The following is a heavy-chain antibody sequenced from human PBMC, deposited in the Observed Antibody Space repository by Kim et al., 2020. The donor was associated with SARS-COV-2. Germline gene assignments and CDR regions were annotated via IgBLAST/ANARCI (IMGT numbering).Heavy chain of an antibody. CDR2: IYHSGST. J-gene: IGHJ6*02. D-gene: IGHD3-10*01. CDR3: ASNYGSGSYHYYYGMDV. Sequence: SETLSLTCAVSGGSISSSNWWSWVRQPPGKGLEWIGEIYHSGSTNYNPSLKSRVTISVDKSKNQFSLKLSSVTAADTAVYYCASNYGSGSYHYYYGMDVWGQGTTDTVSS. CDR1: GGSISSSNW. V-gene: IGHV4-4*02.